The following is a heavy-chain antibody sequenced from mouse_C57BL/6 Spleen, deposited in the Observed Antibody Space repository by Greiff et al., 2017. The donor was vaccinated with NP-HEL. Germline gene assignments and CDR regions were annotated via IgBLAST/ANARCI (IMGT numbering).Heavy chain of an antibody. J-gene: IGHJ1*03. V-gene: IGHV1-55*01. CDR3: ARGSNYGWYFDV. D-gene: IGHD2-5*01. CDR2: IYPGSGST. Sequence: QVQLQQSGAELVKPGASVKMSCKASGYTFTSYWITWVKQRPGQGLEWIGDIYPGSGSTNYIEKFKSKATLTVDTSSSTTYMQLISLKSEDSAVYYCARGSNYGWYFDVWGTGTTVTVSS. CDR1: GYTFTSYW.